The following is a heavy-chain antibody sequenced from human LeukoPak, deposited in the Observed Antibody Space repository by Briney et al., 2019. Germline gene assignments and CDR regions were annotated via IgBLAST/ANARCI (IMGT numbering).Heavy chain of an antibody. D-gene: IGHD6-6*01. V-gene: IGHV4-4*07. CDR2: IYTSGST. CDR3: ARDKYSSSPIYTKRHNWFDP. Sequence: SETLSLTCTVCGGSISRYYWIWMRQPAGKGLEWIGRIYTSGSTNYNPSLKSRVTMSVDTSKNQFSLKLSSVTAADTAVYYCARDKYSSSPIYTKRHNWFDPWGQGTLVTVSS. CDR1: GGSISRYY. J-gene: IGHJ5*02.